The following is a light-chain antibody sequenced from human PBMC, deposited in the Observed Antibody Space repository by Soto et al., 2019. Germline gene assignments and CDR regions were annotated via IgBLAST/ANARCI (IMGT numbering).Light chain of an antibody. CDR2: DTS. CDR1: TGAVTSGHY. CDR3: LLSYSGARV. V-gene: IGLV7-46*01. Sequence: QAVVTQEPSLTVSPGGTVTLTCGCSTGAVTSGHYPSWFHQKPGQAPRTLIYDTSNRHSWTPARFSGSLLGVTAALTLSGAQPEDEAEYYCLLSYSGARVFGGGTKLTVL. J-gene: IGLJ2*01.